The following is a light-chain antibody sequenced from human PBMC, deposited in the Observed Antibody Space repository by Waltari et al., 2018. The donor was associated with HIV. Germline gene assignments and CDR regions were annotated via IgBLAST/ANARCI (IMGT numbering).Light chain of an antibody. Sequence: AIQLTQSPSSLSASIGDPVTITCRASQGIRSALAWYQQRPGNPPRLLIYDVSRLQNGVPSRFSGTGYGTDFTLTINSVQPEDLATYYCQQFSSYPWTFGQGTKVDLK. J-gene: IGKJ1*01. CDR1: QGIRSA. V-gene: IGKV1-13*02. CDR2: DVS. CDR3: QQFSSYPWT.